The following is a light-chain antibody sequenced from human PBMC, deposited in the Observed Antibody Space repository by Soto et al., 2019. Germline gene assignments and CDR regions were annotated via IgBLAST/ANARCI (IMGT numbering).Light chain of an antibody. J-gene: IGKJ5*01. V-gene: IGKV3D-20*02. Sequence: EIVLTQSPGTLSLSPGERATLSCRASQSVSGNYLAWYQQKPGQAPSLLMHGASSRVTGIPERFSGSGSGTDFTLTISSLEPEDFAVYYCQQRSDWPSFGQGTRLEIK. CDR2: GAS. CDR3: QQRSDWPS. CDR1: QSVSGNY.